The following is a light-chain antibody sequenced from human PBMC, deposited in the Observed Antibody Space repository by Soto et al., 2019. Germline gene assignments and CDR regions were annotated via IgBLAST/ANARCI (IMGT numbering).Light chain of an antibody. J-gene: IGLJ1*01. CDR1: NSDVGSYNL. CDR2: GVT. Sequence: QSVLTQPASVSGSPRQSITISCTGTNSDVGSYNLVSWFQQHPGKAPKLVIYGVTKRPSGVSDRFSGSKSGNTASLTISGLQAEDEADYYCFSYAGDSVYVFGTGTKVTVL. CDR3: FSYAGDSVYV. V-gene: IGLV2-23*02.